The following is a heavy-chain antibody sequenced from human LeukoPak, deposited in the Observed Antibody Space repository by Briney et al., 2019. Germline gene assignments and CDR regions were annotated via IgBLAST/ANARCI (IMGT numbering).Heavy chain of an antibody. D-gene: IGHD1-26*01. J-gene: IGHJ6*02. V-gene: IGHV3-33*08. CDR1: GFTFRDPH. Sequence: RGSLRLSCAASGFTFRDPHMGWVRHAPGKRLWRVADIWLGGSNKYSADSVKGRFTTSRDNTKNTLYLQMRSPRAEDTAVYYCARDIEWDGRDVWGQGTTVTVSS. CDR3: ARDIEWDGRDV. CDR2: IWLGGSNK.